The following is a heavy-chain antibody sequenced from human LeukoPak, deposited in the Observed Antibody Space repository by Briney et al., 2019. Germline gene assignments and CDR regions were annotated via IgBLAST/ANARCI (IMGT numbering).Heavy chain of an antibody. CDR1: GFTFSSYG. D-gene: IGHD4-17*01. CDR2: ISYDGSNK. Sequence: GGSLRLSCAASGFTFSSYGMHWVRQAPGKGLEWVAVISYDGSNKYYADSVKGRFTISRDNSKNTLYLQMNSLRAEDTAVYYCAKPQLDYGDYYYFDYWGQGTLVTVSS. V-gene: IGHV3-30*18. J-gene: IGHJ4*02. CDR3: AKPQLDYGDYYYFDY.